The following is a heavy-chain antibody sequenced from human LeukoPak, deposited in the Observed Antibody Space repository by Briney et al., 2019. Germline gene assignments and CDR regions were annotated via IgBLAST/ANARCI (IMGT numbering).Heavy chain of an antibody. V-gene: IGHV3-33*01. CDR2: IWYDGSNK. Sequence: GGSLRLSCAASGFTFSSYGMHWVRQAPGKGLEWVAVIWYDGSNKYYADSVKGRFTISRDNSKNTLYLQMNSLRAEDTAVYYCARPLYCYDSSGTLGYWGQGTLVTVSS. J-gene: IGHJ4*02. D-gene: IGHD3-22*01. CDR1: GFTFSSYG. CDR3: ARPLYCYDSSGTLGY.